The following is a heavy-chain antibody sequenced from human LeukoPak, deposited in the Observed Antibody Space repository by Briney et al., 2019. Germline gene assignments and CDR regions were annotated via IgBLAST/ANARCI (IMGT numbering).Heavy chain of an antibody. V-gene: IGHV4-34*01. Sequence: SETLSLTCAVYGGSFSGYYWSWIRQPPGKGLEWIGEINHSGSTNYNPSLKSRVTISVDTSKNQFSLKLSSVTAADTAVYYCASWDDYYDSSGCPQPFDYWGQGTLVTVSS. CDR1: GGSFSGYY. D-gene: IGHD3-22*01. CDR3: ASWDDYYDSSGCPQPFDY. J-gene: IGHJ4*02. CDR2: INHSGST.